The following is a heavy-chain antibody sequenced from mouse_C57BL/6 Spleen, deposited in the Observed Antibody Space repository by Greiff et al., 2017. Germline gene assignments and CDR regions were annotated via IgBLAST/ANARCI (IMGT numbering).Heavy chain of an antibody. Sequence: QVQLKESGAELVKPGASVKISCKASGYAFSGYWMNWVKQRPGKGLEWIGQIYPGDGDTNYNGKFKGKATLTADKSSSTAYMQLSSLTSEDSAVYFCAREGYGNYWYFDVWGTGTTVTVSS. CDR3: AREGYGNYWYFDV. V-gene: IGHV1-80*01. CDR1: GYAFSGYW. J-gene: IGHJ1*03. CDR2: IYPGDGDT. D-gene: IGHD2-1*01.